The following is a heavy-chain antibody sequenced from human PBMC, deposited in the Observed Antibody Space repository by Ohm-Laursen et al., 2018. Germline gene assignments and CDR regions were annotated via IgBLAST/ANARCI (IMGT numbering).Heavy chain of an antibody. V-gene: IGHV3-43*02. CDR2: ISGNDDTP. Sequence: GSLRLSCTASVTSGLILSNNAMSWIRHSPGKGLEWVSLISGNDDTPYYADSVKGRFTISRDNAKNSLYLQMNSLRAEDTALYYCAKDSSGGYYGMHVWGQGTTVTVSS. CDR1: VTSGLILSNNA. CDR3: AKDSSGGYYGMHV. J-gene: IGHJ6*02. D-gene: IGHD3-10*01.